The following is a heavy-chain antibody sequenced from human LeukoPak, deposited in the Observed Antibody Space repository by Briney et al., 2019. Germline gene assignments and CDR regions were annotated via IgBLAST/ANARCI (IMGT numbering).Heavy chain of an antibody. Sequence: ASVKVSCKASGYTFTSYGISWVRQAPGQGLEWMGWISAYNGNTNYAQKLQGRVTMTTDTSTSTAYMELSSLRSEDTAVYYCARGSRYCSGGACYSSLYYYYYMDVWGKGTTVTVSS. CDR2: ISAYNGNT. CDR1: GYTFTSYG. CDR3: ARGSRYCSGGACYSSLYYYYYMDV. J-gene: IGHJ6*03. D-gene: IGHD2-15*01. V-gene: IGHV1-18*01.